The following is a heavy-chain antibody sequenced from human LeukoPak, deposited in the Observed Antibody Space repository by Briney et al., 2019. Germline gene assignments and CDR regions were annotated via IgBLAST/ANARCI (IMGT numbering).Heavy chain of an antibody. CDR2: ISGSGGST. Sequence: PGGTLRLSCAASGFTFSNYGMTWVRQAPGKGLEWVSAISGSGGSTYYADSVKGRFTISRDNSKNTLYLQMNSLRAEDTAVYYCTRHGDYAAAPSSTYYMDVWGKGTTVTVSS. CDR3: TRHGDYAAAPSSTYYMDV. V-gene: IGHV3-23*01. CDR1: GFTFSNYG. J-gene: IGHJ6*03. D-gene: IGHD4-17*01.